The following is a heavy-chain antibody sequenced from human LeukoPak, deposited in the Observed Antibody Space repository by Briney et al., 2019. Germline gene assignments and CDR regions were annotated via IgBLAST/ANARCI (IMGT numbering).Heavy chain of an antibody. J-gene: IGHJ4*02. V-gene: IGHV3-15*07. CDR3: TTVLGGLRFFDH. CDR1: GFIFRNVW. CDR2: IQSETDGGTT. Sequence: GGSLRLSCAASGFIFRNVWMNWVRQAPGKGLECVGRIQSETDGGTTDYAAPMKGRFTISRDDTKMMLYLQMNSLQTEDTAVYFCTTVLGGLRFFDHWGQGTAVTVSS.